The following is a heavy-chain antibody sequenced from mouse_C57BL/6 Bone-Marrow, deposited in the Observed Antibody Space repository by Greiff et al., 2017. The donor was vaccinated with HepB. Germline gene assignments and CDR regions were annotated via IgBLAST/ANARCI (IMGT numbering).Heavy chain of an antibody. V-gene: IGHV1-81*01. D-gene: IGHD1-2*01. CDR3: APLPAWFAY. Sequence: QVQLKQSGAELARPGASVKLSCKASGYTFTSYGISWVKQRTGQGLEWIGEIYPRSGNTYYNEKFKGKATLTADKSSSTAYMELRRLTSEDSAVYFCAPLPAWFAYWGQGTQVTVSA. CDR2: IYPRSGNT. J-gene: IGHJ3*01. CDR1: GYTFTSYG.